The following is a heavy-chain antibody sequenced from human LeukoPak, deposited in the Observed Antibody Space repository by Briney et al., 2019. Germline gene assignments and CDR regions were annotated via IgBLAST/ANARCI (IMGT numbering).Heavy chain of an antibody. CDR1: GFTVSSNY. J-gene: IGHJ6*03. CDR3: TRDNYYAYYIDV. Sequence: GGSLRLSCAASGFTVSSNYMSWVRQAPGKGLEWVSVIYTDGSTYYADSVKGRFTISRDNSKNTLYLQMNSLRAEDTAVYYCTRDNYYAYYIDVWGKGTTVTISS. CDR2: IYTDGST. V-gene: IGHV3-66*01.